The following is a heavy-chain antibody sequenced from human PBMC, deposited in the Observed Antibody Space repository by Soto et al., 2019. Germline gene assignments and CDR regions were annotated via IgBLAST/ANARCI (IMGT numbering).Heavy chain of an antibody. D-gene: IGHD3-22*01. CDR2: ISSSGSTI. Sequence: GGSLSLSCAASGFTFSDYYMSWIRQAPGKGLEWVSYISSSGSTIYYADSVKGRFTISRDNAKNSLYLQMNSLRAEDTAVYYCARGDRNYDSSGWLDHWGQGTLLTLSS. J-gene: IGHJ5*02. CDR3: ARGDRNYDSSGWLDH. CDR1: GFTFSDYY. V-gene: IGHV3-11*01.